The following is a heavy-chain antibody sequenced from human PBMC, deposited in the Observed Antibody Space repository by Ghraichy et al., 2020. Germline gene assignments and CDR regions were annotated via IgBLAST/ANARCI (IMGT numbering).Heavy chain of an antibody. CDR3: ARGLRSSSSQGTTLDF. J-gene: IGHJ4*02. Sequence: ETLSLTCTVSGGSVRSYYWSWIRQPRGRGQEWIAYVYHSGTSNCNPSLQSRVTIPLDTSKNQVSLNLTSVNAADTAVYFCARGLRSSSSQGTTLDFWGQGTLVTVSS. D-gene: IGHD6-6*01. CDR1: GGSVRSYY. CDR2: VYHSGTS. V-gene: IGHV4-59*02.